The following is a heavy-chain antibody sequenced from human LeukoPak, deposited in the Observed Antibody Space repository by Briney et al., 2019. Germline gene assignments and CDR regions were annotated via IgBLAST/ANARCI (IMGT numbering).Heavy chain of an antibody. CDR3: ARAPVYDFWSGYYIDAFDI. CDR1: GGSISSDSYY. J-gene: IGHJ3*02. CDR2: IHTSGST. Sequence: PSETLSLTCTVSGGSISSDSYYWSWIRQPAGKGLEWIGRIHTSGSTNYNPSLKSRVTISVDTSKKQFSLKLTSVTAADTAVYYCARAPVYDFWSGYYIDAFDIWGQGTMVTVSS. D-gene: IGHD3-3*01. V-gene: IGHV4-61*02.